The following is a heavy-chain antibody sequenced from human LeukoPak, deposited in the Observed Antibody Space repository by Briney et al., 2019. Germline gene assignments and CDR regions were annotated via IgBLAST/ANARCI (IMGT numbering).Heavy chain of an antibody. CDR1: GFTFSSYG. CDR2: IWYDGSNK. J-gene: IGHJ4*02. V-gene: IGHV3-33*06. Sequence: PGGSLRLSCAASGFTFSSYGMHWVRQAPGKGLEWVAVIWYDGSNKYYADSVKGRFTISRDNSKNTPYLQMNSLRAEDTAVYYCAKGALAVAGIDYWGQGTLVTVSS. D-gene: IGHD6-19*01. CDR3: AKGALAVAGIDY.